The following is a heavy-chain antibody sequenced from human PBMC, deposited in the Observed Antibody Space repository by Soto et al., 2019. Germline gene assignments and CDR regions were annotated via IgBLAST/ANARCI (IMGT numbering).Heavy chain of an antibody. J-gene: IGHJ4*02. D-gene: IGHD5-12*01. V-gene: IGHV4-30-4*01. Sequence: SETLSLTCTVSGDSIISGDYYWSWIRQTPGKGLEWIGYIYYSGDTNYNPSLKSRVIISVDTSKNQFSLKLSSVTAADTAVYYCARQGDSGYDPGLDYWGQGTLVTVSS. CDR3: ARQGDSGYDPGLDY. CDR1: GDSIISGDYY. CDR2: IYYSGDT.